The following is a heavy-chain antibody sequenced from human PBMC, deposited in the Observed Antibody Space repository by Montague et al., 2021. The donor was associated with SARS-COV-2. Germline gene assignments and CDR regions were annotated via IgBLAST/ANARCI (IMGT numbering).Heavy chain of an antibody. CDR3: ARDLTYYDILTGYFAESPHYYYYYGMDV. CDR2: ISYDGSNK. V-gene: IGHV3-33*05. Sequence: SLRLSCAASGFTFSSYGMHWVRQAPGKGLEWVAVISYDGSNKYYADSVKGRFTISRDNSKNTLYLQMNSLRAEDTGVYYCARDLTYYDILTGYFAESPHYYYYYGMDVWGQGTTVTVSS. CDR1: GFTFSSYG. D-gene: IGHD3-9*01. J-gene: IGHJ6*02.